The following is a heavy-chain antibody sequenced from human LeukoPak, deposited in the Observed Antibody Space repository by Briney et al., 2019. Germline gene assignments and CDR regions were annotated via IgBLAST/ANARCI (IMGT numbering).Heavy chain of an antibody. CDR3: ARFRHDYGDSYFDY. Sequence: TSETLSLTCTVSGGSISSYYWSWIRQPPGKGLEWIGYFYYSGSTNYNPSLKSRVTMSVDTSKNQFSLKLSSVTAADTAVYYCARFRHDYGDSYFDYWGQGTLVTVSS. V-gene: IGHV4-59*01. CDR2: FYYSGST. CDR1: GGSISSYY. D-gene: IGHD4-17*01. J-gene: IGHJ4*02.